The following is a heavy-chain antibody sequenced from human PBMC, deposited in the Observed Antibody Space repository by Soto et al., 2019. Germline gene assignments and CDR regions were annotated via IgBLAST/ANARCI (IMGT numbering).Heavy chain of an antibody. V-gene: IGHV3-23*01. CDR1: GFTFSSYA. D-gene: IGHD6-19*01. CDR3: AKDHCSSGCYYYYYYMDV. CDR2: ISGSGGST. J-gene: IGHJ6*03. Sequence: GGSLRLSCAASGFTFSSYAMSWVRQAPGKGLEWVSAISGSGGSTYYADSVKGRFTISRDNSKNTLYLQMNSLRAEDTAVYYCAKDHCSSGCYYYYYYMDVWGKGTTVTVSS.